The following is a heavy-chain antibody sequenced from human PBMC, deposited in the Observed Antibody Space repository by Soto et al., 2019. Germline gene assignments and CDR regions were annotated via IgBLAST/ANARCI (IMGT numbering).Heavy chain of an antibody. D-gene: IGHD3-22*01. CDR2: IWYDGSNK. CDR1: GFTFSSYC. Sequence: GGSLRLSCAASGFTFSSYCMHWVRQAPGKGLEWVAVIWYDGSNKYYADSVKGRFTISRDNSKNTLYLQMNSLRAEDTAVYYWARDRAPIVVVSSGFDYWGQGTLVTVSS. CDR3: ARDRAPIVVVSSGFDY. V-gene: IGHV3-33*01. J-gene: IGHJ4*02.